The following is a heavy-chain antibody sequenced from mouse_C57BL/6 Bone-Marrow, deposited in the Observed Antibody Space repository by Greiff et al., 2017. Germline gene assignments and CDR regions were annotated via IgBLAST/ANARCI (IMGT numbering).Heavy chain of an antibody. CDR1: GYTFTSYW. J-gene: IGHJ4*01. D-gene: IGHD2-5*01. CDR2: IHPNSGST. V-gene: IGHV1-64*01. Sequence: QVQLQQSGAELVKPGASVKLSCKASGYTFTSYWMHWVKQRPGQGLEWIGMIHPNSGSTNYNEKLKSKATMTVDKSSSTAYMQLSSLTSEDSAVYYCARWYYSKDAMDYWGQGTSVTVSS. CDR3: ARWYYSKDAMDY.